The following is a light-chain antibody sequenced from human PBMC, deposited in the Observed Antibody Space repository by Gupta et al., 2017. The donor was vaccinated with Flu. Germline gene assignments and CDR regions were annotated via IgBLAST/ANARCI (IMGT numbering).Light chain of an antibody. J-gene: IGLJ1*01. Sequence: ISCTRTSSDIGGYKYVALYQHHPGKGHTLMMVVCSKRPPGFPDRVSVSNSGNAATLTITRLRAEDEADYDCCSQVGNYRHYLEVFGTGTKVTVL. CDR3: CSQVGNYRHYLEV. CDR2: VCS. CDR1: SSDIGGYKY. V-gene: IGLV2-11*01.